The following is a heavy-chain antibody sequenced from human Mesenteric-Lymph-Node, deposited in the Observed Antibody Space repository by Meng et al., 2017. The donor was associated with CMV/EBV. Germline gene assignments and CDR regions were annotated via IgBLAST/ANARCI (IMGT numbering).Heavy chain of an antibody. D-gene: IGHD5-18*01. V-gene: IGHV3-15*01. CDR3: AKDSSYIQPGGYFDY. CDR2: IRSKNGGPT. J-gene: IGHJ4*02. Sequence: GESLKISCAASGFTFTNAWMSWVRQAPGTGLEWVGLIRSKNGGPTDYAALVKGRFTISRDDSKNTLYLQMTSLRPDDTAVYYCAKDSSYIQPGGYFDYWGQGTLVTVSS. CDR1: GFTFTNAW.